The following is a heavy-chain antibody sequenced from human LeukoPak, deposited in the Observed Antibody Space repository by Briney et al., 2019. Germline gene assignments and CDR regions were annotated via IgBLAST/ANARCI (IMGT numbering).Heavy chain of an antibody. CDR1: GFTFRDYN. V-gene: IGHV3-11*01. CDR3: ARSIGLTGGGVDV. D-gene: IGHD3-9*01. CDR2: ITDSGSTI. J-gene: IGHJ6*02. Sequence: MAGGSLRLSCAASGFTFRDYNMNWVRQAPGKGLEWVSYITDSGSTIHYADSVNGRFTISRDNAKNSLYLQMNSLRAEDSAVYYRARSIGLTGGGVDVWGRGTTVTVSS.